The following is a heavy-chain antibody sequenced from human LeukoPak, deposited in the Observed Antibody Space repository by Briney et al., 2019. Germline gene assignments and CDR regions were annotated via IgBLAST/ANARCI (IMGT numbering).Heavy chain of an antibody. D-gene: IGHD3-3*01. V-gene: IGHV4-59*12. Sequence: SETLSLTCTVSGGSISSYYWSWIRQPPGKGLEWIGYIYNSGSTNYNPSLKSRVTISLDTSKNQFSLKLSSVTAADTAVYYCARGPLMRIFGVVRRGYYFDYWGQGTLVTVSS. CDR2: IYNSGST. CDR1: GGSISSYY. CDR3: ARGPLMRIFGVVRRGYYFDY. J-gene: IGHJ4*02.